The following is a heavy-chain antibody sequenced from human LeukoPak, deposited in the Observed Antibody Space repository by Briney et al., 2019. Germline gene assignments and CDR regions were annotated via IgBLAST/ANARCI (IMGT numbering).Heavy chain of an antibody. CDR2: ISAYNGNT. CDR1: GYTFTGYY. V-gene: IGHV1-18*04. Sequence: GASVKVSCKASGYTFTGYYMHWVRQAPGQGLEWMGWISAYNGNTNYAQKLQGRVTMTTDTSTSTAYMELRSLRSDDTAVYYCAKGAYSGSFSFDYWGQGSLVTVSS. D-gene: IGHD1-26*01. J-gene: IGHJ4*02. CDR3: AKGAYSGSFSFDY.